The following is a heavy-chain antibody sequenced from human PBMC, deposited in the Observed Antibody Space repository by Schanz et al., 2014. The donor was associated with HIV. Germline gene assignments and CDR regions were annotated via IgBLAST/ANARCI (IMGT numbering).Heavy chain of an antibody. J-gene: IGHJ4*02. CDR1: GGSISSGGYY. D-gene: IGHD3-10*01. Sequence: QVQLQESGPGLVKPSQTLSLTCTVSGGSISSGGYYWSWIRQHPGKGLEWIGYIYYSGSTYYNPSLKSRVSMSVDTSKNQFSLMLTSVTAADTAIYYCARVPAGSGSNFDSWGQGTLVIVSS. V-gene: IGHV4-31*03. CDR3: ARVPAGSGSNFDS. CDR2: IYYSGST.